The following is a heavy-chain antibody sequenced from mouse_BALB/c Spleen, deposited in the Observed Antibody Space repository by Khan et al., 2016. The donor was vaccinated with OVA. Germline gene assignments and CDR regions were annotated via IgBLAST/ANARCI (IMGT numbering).Heavy chain of an antibody. CDR3: GRSGYGSFAF. V-gene: IGHV1S29*02. CDR1: GYTFTDYN. CDR2: YFPNSGGS. Sequence: IQLVQSGPEVVKPGASVKISCKASGYTFTDYNMDWVKQRHGESLEWIGYYFPNSGGSGYNQKFKTKATLTVDISSSTAYMDLRSLTSEDSAVYDGGRSGYGSFAFWGQGTLVTVSA. D-gene: IGHD1-2*01. J-gene: IGHJ3*01.